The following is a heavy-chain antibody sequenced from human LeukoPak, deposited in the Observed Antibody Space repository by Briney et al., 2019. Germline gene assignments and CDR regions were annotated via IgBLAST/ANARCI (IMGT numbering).Heavy chain of an antibody. D-gene: IGHD6-19*01. Sequence: SETLSLTCSASGDSMATFDWSWVRQPAGRGLEWVGQVFTSGTTAYNSSLKSRLTISLDKSNNQVSLKLISVTVADTAVYYCARHSPSGWYYFDSWGQGALVIVSS. J-gene: IGHJ4*02. CDR3: ARHSPSGWYYFDS. CDR1: GDSMATFD. V-gene: IGHV4-4*07. CDR2: VFTSGTT.